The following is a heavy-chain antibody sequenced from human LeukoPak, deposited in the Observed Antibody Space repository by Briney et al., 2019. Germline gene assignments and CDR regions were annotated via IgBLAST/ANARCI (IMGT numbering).Heavy chain of an antibody. CDR1: GYTFTGYY. V-gene: IGHV1-8*02. Sequence: ASVKVACKASGYTFTGYYMHWVRHATGQGLEWMGWMNPNSGNTGYAQKFQGRVTMTRNTSISTAYMELSSLRSEDTAVYYCASRRPRFDPWGQGTLVTVSS. CDR2: MNPNSGNT. J-gene: IGHJ5*02. CDR3: ASRRPRFDP.